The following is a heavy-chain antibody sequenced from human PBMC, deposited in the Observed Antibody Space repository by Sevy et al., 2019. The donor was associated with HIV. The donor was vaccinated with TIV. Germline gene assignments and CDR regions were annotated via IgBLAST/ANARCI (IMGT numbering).Heavy chain of an antibody. CDR2: ISYDGVIK. J-gene: IGHJ4*02. Sequence: GGSLRLSCAASGFTFSSHAMHWVRQAPGKGLEWVALISYDGVIKYYAESVKGRFTNSRDNSKNTLYLQMNSLRADDTAVYYCAGKAGYSTGWLPGNYWGQGTLVTVSS. D-gene: IGHD6-19*01. CDR1: GFTFSSHA. V-gene: IGHV3-30*14. CDR3: AGKAGYSTGWLPGNY.